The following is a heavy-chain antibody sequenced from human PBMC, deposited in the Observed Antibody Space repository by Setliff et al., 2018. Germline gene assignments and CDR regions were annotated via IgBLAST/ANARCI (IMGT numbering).Heavy chain of an antibody. V-gene: IGHV3-30*02. CDR2: TQFDGNDR. J-gene: IGHJ3*02. CDR3: AKEKRHRSTWPHGGAFDI. Sequence: GESLKISCAASGFSFSNYAMHWVRQAPGRGLEWVAFTQFDGNDRYFADSVKGRFTISRDNSKYTLYLQMNSLRVEDSGRYYCAKEKRHRSTWPHGGAFDIWGQGTMVTVS. CDR1: GFSFSNYA. D-gene: IGHD1-1*01.